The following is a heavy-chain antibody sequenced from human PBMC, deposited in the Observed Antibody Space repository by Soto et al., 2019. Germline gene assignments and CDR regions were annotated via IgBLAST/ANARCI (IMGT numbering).Heavy chain of an antibody. CDR2: INPHGGST. Sequence: XSVKVSCKAPRDTFTSYYINWVRQAPGQGLEWMGVINPHGGSTAYAQKFKGRVTLTRDTSASTVYMEVSSLTSEDTAMYYCARSSGGNFGIIIEGTNWFAHWGQGNLVTVSS. CDR3: ARSSGGNFGIIIEGTNWFAH. D-gene: IGHD1-26*01. V-gene: IGHV1-46*01. CDR1: RDTFTSYY. J-gene: IGHJ5*02.